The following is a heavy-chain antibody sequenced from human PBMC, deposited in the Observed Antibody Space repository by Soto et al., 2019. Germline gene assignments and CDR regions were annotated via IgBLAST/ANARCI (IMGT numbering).Heavy chain of an antibody. CDR3: APWFGAFDY. V-gene: IGHV3-30*03. D-gene: IGHD3-10*01. CDR2: ISYDGSNK. Sequence: QVQLVESGEAVVQPGMSLGLSCTAPGFTFSTYGMHWVRQVQGKGLEWVAVISYDGSNKYYADSVKGRFTISRDNSKNTLYLQMNSLRAEDTAVYYCAPWFGAFDYWGQGTLVTVSS. J-gene: IGHJ4*02. CDR1: GFTFSTYG.